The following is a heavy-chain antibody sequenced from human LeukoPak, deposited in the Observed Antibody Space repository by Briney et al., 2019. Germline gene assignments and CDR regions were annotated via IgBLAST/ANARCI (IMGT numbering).Heavy chain of an antibody. CDR3: AREGPNCSSTSCYDDAFDI. D-gene: IGHD2-2*01. CDR2: FNDTGSST. J-gene: IGHJ3*02. V-gene: IGHV3-23*01. CDR1: GFDFSSHA. Sequence: GGSLRLSCVASGFDFSSHAMTWVRQAPGKGLEWVLSFNDTGSSTYYADSVKGRFTISRDNSKNTLYLQMNSLRAEDTAVYYCAREGPNCSSTSCYDDAFDIWGQGTMVTVSS.